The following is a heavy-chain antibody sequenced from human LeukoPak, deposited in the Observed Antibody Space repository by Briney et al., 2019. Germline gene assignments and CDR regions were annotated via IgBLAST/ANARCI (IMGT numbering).Heavy chain of an antibody. CDR2: IIPIFGTA. Sequence: GASVKVSCKASGGTFSSYAISWVRQAPGQGLEWMGGIIPIFGTANYAQKFQGRVTITADESTSTAYMGLSSLRSEDTAVYYCARSPGRWEPGPWGQGTLVTVSS. V-gene: IGHV1-69*13. J-gene: IGHJ5*02. D-gene: IGHD1-26*01. CDR3: ARSPGRWEPGP. CDR1: GGTFSSYA.